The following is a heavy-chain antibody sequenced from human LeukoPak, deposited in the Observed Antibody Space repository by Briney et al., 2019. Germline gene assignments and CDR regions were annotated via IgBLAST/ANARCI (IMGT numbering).Heavy chain of an antibody. CDR3: ARDKANRYYTEQVYYFAS. V-gene: IGHV1-69*05. J-gene: IGHJ4*02. Sequence: ASVKVSCKASGGTFSSYAISWVRQAPGQGLEWMGGIIPIFGTANYAQKFQGRVTITTDESTSTAYMELSSLRSEDTAVYYCARDKANRYYTEQVYYFASWAQGTLVTASS. CDR1: GGTFSSYA. D-gene: IGHD1-14*01. CDR2: IIPIFGTA.